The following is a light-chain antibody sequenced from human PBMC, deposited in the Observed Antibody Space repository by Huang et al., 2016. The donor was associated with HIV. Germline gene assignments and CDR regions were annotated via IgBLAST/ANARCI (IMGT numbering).Light chain of an antibody. Sequence: EVVMTQSPATLSVSPGERATLSCRASQIIGSKLAWYGQKPGQAPRLLIYGASTRATGIPDRFSGSGSVTEFTLTISSLQSEDFAVYYCQQYNNWPLTFGGGTKVEIK. CDR1: QIIGSK. V-gene: IGKV3-15*01. J-gene: IGKJ4*01. CDR3: QQYNNWPLT. CDR2: GAS.